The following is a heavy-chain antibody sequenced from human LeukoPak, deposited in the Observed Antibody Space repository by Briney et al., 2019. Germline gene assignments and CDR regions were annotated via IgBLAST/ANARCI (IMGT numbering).Heavy chain of an antibody. D-gene: IGHD6-13*01. CDR2: INPYSGDT. Sequence: ASVKVSCKASEYTFAGYYMHWVRQAPGQGLEWMGRINPYSGDTNFAQKFQGRVTMTRDTSITTAYMDLSSLTPDDTAVYFCARDQGSLTRSWYTGYWGQGTQVTVSS. CDR1: EYTFAGYY. J-gene: IGHJ4*02. V-gene: IGHV1-2*06. CDR3: ARDQGSLTRSWYTGY.